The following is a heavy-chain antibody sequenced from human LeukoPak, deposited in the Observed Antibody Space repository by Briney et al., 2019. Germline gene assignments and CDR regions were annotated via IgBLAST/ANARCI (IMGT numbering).Heavy chain of an antibody. J-gene: IGHJ4*02. D-gene: IGHD2-8*02. V-gene: IGHV4-34*01. CDR1: GGSISSYY. CDR2: INHSGST. Sequence: SETLSLTCTVSGGSISSYYWSLIRQPPGKGLEWIGEINHSGSTNYNPSLKSRVTISVDTSKNQFSLKLSSVTAADTAVYYCATYRQVLLPFESWGQGTLVTVSS. CDR3: ATYRQVLLPFES.